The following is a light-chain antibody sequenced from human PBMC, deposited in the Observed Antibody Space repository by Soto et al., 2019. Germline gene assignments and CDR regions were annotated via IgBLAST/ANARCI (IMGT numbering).Light chain of an antibody. V-gene: IGKV3-20*01. J-gene: IGKJ2*01. Sequence: EIVLTQSPGTLSLSPGERATLSCRASQSIASTYLAWYQQKPGQAPRLLIYGASNRATGIPDRFSGSGSGTDFTLTISRLEPEDFEVYYWQQCDNAPLYTFGQGTNLEIK. CDR1: QSIASTY. CDR3: QQCDNAPLYT. CDR2: GAS.